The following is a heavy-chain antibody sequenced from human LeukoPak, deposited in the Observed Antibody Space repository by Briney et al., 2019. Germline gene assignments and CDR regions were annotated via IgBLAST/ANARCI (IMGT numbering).Heavy chain of an antibody. D-gene: IGHD1-26*01. J-gene: IGHJ4*02. V-gene: IGHV3-74*01. CDR1: GFTFSSYW. CDR2: INSAESST. Sequence: GGSLRLSCAASGFTFSSYWMHWVRQAPGKGLVWVSRINSAESSTNYADSVKGRFTISRDNAKNTLYLQMNSLRAKDTAVYYCARGPAANSGNYYVGDYWGQGALVTVSS. CDR3: ARGPAANSGNYYVGDY.